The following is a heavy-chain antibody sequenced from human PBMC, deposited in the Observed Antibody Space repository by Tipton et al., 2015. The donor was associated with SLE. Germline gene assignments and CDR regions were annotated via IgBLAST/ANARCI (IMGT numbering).Heavy chain of an antibody. CDR3: ARGGSWFDS. CDR2: IYYSGST. Sequence: LSLTCTVSGGSISSYYWTWIRQPPGKGLEWIGYIYYSGSTNYNPSLKSRVTISVDRSKNQFSLKLTSVTAADTAVYYCARGGSWFDSWGQGTLVTVSS. J-gene: IGHJ5*01. D-gene: IGHD2-15*01. CDR1: GGSISSYY. V-gene: IGHV4-59*01.